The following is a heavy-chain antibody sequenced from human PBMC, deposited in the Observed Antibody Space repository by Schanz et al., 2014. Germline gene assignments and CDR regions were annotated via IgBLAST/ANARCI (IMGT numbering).Heavy chain of an antibody. CDR1: GFTFRSYA. D-gene: IGHD3-3*01. Sequence: EVQLLESGGGLIQPGGSLRLSCAASGFTFRSYAMSWVRQAPGKGLEWVSVISGSGDHTHYADSVKGRFTISRDNSDNTLYLQMNNLRAEDTAVYYCARGSGTFDSWGQGTLVTVSS. CDR2: ISGSGDHT. J-gene: IGHJ4*02. V-gene: IGHV3-23*01. CDR3: ARGSGTFDS.